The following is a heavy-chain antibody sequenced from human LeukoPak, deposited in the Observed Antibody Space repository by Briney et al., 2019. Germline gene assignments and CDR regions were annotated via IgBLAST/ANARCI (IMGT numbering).Heavy chain of an antibody. CDR2: IYYSGST. V-gene: IGHV4-59*01. Sequence: SETLSLTCTVSGGSISSYYWSWIRQPPGKGLEWIGYIYYSGSTNYNPSLKSRVTISVDTSKNQFSLKLSSVTAADTAVYYCARGGVMGWFDPWGQGTLVTVSS. CDR1: GGSISSYY. D-gene: IGHD3-16*01. J-gene: IGHJ5*02. CDR3: ARGGVMGWFDP.